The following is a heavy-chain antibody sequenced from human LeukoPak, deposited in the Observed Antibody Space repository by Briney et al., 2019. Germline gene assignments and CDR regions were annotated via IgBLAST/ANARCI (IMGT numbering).Heavy chain of an antibody. CDR3: ARGRKTTMVRGVIYYFDY. CDR2: INHSGST. J-gene: IGHJ4*02. D-gene: IGHD3-10*01. CDR1: GGSISSYY. V-gene: IGHV4-34*01. Sequence: PSETLSLTCTVSGGSISSYYWSWIRQPPGKGLEWIGEINHSGSTNYNPSLKSRVTISVDTSKNQFSLKLSSVTAADTAVYYCARGRKTTMVRGVIYYFDYWGQGTLVTVSS.